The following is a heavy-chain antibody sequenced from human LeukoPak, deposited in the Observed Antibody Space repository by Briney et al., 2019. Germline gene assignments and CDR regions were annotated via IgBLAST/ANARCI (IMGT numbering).Heavy chain of an antibody. J-gene: IGHJ4*02. CDR3: VRFITGSIADY. D-gene: IGHD1-20*01. CDR2: VYHSGST. V-gene: IGHV4-38-2*01. Sequence: PSETLSLTCAVSGYSISSGYHCGWIRQPPGKGLEWLGSVYHSGSTFYNPSLRSRVTMSVDTSQNQFSLMLSSVTATDTAVYYCVRFITGSIADYWGQGTLVTVSS. CDR1: GYSISSGYH.